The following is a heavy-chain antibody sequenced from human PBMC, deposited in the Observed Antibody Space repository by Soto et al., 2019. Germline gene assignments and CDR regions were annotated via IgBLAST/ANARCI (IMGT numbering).Heavy chain of an antibody. CDR3: ARDLRVSPSSSFHMNWFDP. Sequence: GGSLRLSCAASGFTFSSYAMHWVRQAPGKGLEWVAVISYDGSNKYYADSVKGRFTISRDNSKNTLYLQMNSLRAEDTAVYYCARDLRVSPSSSFHMNWFDPWGQGTLVTVSS. V-gene: IGHV3-30-3*01. D-gene: IGHD6-6*01. J-gene: IGHJ5*02. CDR1: GFTFSSYA. CDR2: ISYDGSNK.